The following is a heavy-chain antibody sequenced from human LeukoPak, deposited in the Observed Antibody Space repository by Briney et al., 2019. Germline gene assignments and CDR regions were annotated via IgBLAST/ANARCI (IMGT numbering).Heavy chain of an antibody. V-gene: IGHV3-53*01. CDR2: IHSGGST. J-gene: IGHJ4*02. D-gene: IGHD6-25*01. CDR3: ARDGDSSTLAAYDY. Sequence: PGGSLRLSCAASGFTVSSNYMSWVRQAPGKGLEWVSVIHSGGSTYYADSVKGRFTISRDNSKNTLYLQMNSLRAEDTAVYYCARDGDSSTLAAYDYWGQGTLVTVSS. CDR1: GFTVSSNY.